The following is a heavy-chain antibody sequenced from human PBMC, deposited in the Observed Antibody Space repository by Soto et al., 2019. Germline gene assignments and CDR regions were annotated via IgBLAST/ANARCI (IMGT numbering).Heavy chain of an antibody. Sequence: SEKVSRQASRCTFTRYYMHWVRQAPGRGLEWMGWINPNSGGTNYAQKFQGRVTMTRDTSISTAYMDLSRLRSYDTAVYYCARVRTNYDWGGGMDVWGQGTMVTVSS. CDR1: RCTFTRYY. J-gene: IGHJ6*02. CDR3: ARVRTNYDWGGGMDV. CDR2: INPNSGGT. D-gene: IGHD3-16*01. V-gene: IGHV1-2*02.